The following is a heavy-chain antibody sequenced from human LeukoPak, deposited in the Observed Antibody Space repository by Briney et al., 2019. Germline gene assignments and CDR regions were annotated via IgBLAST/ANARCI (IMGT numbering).Heavy chain of an antibody. Sequence: SVKVSCKASGGTFSSYAISWVRQAPGQGLGWMGGIIPIFGTANYAQKFQGRVTITADESTSTAYMELSSLRSEDTAVYYCARKVEAGLEAFDIWGQGTMVTVSS. CDR3: ARKVEAGLEAFDI. CDR1: GGTFSSYA. V-gene: IGHV1-69*13. D-gene: IGHD6-19*01. CDR2: IIPIFGTA. J-gene: IGHJ3*02.